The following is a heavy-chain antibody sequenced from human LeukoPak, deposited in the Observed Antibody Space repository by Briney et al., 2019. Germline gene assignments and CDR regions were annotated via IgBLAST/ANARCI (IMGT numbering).Heavy chain of an antibody. J-gene: IGHJ4*02. CDR2: ISYHGSDK. CDR3: AKGMRYFD. Sequence: GGSLRLSCVASGFTFSSYAMHWVRQAPGKGLEWVGIISYHGSDKYYADSVKGRFTISRDNSKNTLYLQMNSLRAEDTAVYYCAKGMRYFDWGQGTLVTVSS. V-gene: IGHV3-30*04. CDR1: GFTFSSYA. D-gene: IGHD3-9*01.